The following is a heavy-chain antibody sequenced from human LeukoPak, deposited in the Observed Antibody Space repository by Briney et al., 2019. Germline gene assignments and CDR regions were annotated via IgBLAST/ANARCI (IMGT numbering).Heavy chain of an antibody. Sequence: SETLSLTCGVSGGSIDITNYWSWIRQPPGKGLEWIGEINHGGSTNYNPSLKSRLTISVDTSKNQFSLKLSSVTAADTAVYYCAREGVYYDILAAYYRPYYFDFWGQGTLVTVYS. J-gene: IGHJ4*02. V-gene: IGHV4/OR15-8*01. D-gene: IGHD3-9*01. CDR3: AREGVYYDILAAYYRPYYFDF. CDR2: INHGGST. CDR1: GGSIDITNY.